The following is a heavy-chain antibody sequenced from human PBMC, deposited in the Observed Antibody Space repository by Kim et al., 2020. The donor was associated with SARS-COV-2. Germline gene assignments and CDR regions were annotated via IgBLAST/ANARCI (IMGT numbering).Heavy chain of an antibody. J-gene: IGHJ4*02. Sequence: SETLSLTCTVSGGSISSSSYYWGWIRQPPGKGLEWIGSIYYSGSTYYNPSLKSRVTISVDTSKNQFSLKLSSVTAADTAVYYCARVAGATGAAFFDYWGQGTLVTVSS. CDR1: GGSISSSSYY. V-gene: IGHV4-39*07. CDR2: IYYSGST. CDR3: ARVAGATGAAFFDY. D-gene: IGHD1-26*01.